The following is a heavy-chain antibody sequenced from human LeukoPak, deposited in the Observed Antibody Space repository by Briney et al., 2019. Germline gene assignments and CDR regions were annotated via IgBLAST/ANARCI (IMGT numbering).Heavy chain of an antibody. Sequence: PGGSLRLSCAASGFTFSSYWMSWVRQAPGKGLEWVANIKQDGSEKYYVDSVKGRFTISRDNAKNSLYLQMNSLRAEDTAVYYCARDHKEQQLVGPGAFDIWGQGTMVTVSS. J-gene: IGHJ3*02. V-gene: IGHV3-7*01. CDR1: GFTFSSYW. CDR3: ARDHKEQQLVGPGAFDI. CDR2: IKQDGSEK. D-gene: IGHD6-13*01.